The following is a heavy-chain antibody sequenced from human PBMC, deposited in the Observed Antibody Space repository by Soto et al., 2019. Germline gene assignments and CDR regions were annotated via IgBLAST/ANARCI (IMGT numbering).Heavy chain of an antibody. V-gene: IGHV4-4*02. D-gene: IGHD1-1*01. Sequence: QVHLQESGPGLVAPSGTLSLTCTLSGGSVRAPDWWNWVRQSPEKGLGWIAEVHISGHSNYNPSHRSRVSVSIDSSKNQFYLNLNSVTAADTAIYYCARVRQGCSANNCYFDPWGQGTQVTISS. J-gene: IGHJ5*01. CDR2: VHISGHS. CDR1: GGSVRAPDW. CDR3: ARVRQGCSANNCYFDP.